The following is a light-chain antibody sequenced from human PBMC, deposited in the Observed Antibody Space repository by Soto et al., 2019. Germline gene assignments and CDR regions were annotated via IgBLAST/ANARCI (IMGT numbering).Light chain of an antibody. Sequence: DIQMTQSPSSLSASVGDRVTITCRASQSIGSYLTWYQQLPGKAPKLLIFAASGLQSGVPSRFSGSGSGTEFTLTISSLQSDDYAVYYCQQYNNLPRTFGGGTKVDIK. CDR1: QSIGSY. CDR3: QQYNNLPRT. CDR2: AAS. J-gene: IGKJ4*01. V-gene: IGKV1-39*01.